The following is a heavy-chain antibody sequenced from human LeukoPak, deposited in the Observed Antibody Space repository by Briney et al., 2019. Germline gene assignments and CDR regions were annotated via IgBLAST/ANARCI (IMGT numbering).Heavy chain of an antibody. D-gene: IGHD4-17*01. CDR2: ISGPGGST. CDR3: ARDYGDYPNWDY. Sequence: GGSLRLSCAASGVTFSGYAMSWVRQAPGKGLEWVSTISGPGGSTYYTDSVKGRFTISRDNSKNTVFLQMNSLRAEDTAVYYCARDYGDYPNWDYWGQGTLVTVSS. V-gene: IGHV3-23*01. J-gene: IGHJ4*02. CDR1: GVTFSGYA.